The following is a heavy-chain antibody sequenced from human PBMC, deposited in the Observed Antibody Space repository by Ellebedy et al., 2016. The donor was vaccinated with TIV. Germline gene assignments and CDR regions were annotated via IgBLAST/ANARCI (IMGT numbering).Heavy chain of an antibody. J-gene: IGHJ4*02. CDR1: GYSFTRHW. V-gene: IGHV5-51*01. CDR3: ARLTATSTWYFDY. D-gene: IGHD6-13*01. CDR2: IHPDDSDP. Sequence: GESLKTSCMGSGYSFTRHWIGWVRQMPGKGLEWMGIIHPDDSDPRYSPSFQGQVTISADKSINTAYLHWGSLKASDTAMYYCARLTATSTWYFDYWGQGTLITVSS.